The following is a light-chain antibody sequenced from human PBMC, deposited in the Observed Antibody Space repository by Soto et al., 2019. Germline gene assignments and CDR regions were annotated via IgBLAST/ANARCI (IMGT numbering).Light chain of an antibody. J-gene: IGKJ5*01. CDR3: QQRLNWPPG. V-gene: IGKV3-11*01. CDR2: DVS. CDR1: QSVSNNY. Sequence: EIVLTQSPGTLSLSPGERATLSCRASQSVSNNYLAWYQQKPGQAPRLLIYDVSARATGVPARFSGSGSGTDFTLTISSLEPEDFAVYYCQQRLNWPPGFGQGTQLEIK.